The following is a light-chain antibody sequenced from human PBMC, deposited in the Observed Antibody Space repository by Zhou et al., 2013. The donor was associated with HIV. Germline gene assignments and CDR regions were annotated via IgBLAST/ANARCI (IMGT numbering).Light chain of an antibody. J-gene: IGKJ1*01. Sequence: DIVMTQTPLSLSVTPGQPASISCKSSQSLLHSDGRAYLSWYLQKPGQPPQLLIYEASNRFSGVPDRFTGSGSGTDFTLKISRVEAVDVGVYYCMQSLESWTFGQGTKVEIK. CDR1: QSLLHSDGRAY. CDR2: EAS. V-gene: IGKV2D-29*01. CDR3: MQSLESWT.